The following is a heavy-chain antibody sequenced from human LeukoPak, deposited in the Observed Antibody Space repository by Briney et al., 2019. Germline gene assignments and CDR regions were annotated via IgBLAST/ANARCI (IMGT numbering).Heavy chain of an antibody. J-gene: IGHJ4*02. CDR3: AKGGYYDSSGYYSD. V-gene: IGHV3-23*01. D-gene: IGHD3-22*01. CDR2: ISGSGGST. CDR1: GFTFSSYA. Sequence: PGGSLRLSCAASGFTFSSYAMSWVRQAPGKGLEWVSAISGSGGSTYYADSVKGRFTISRDNSKTTLYLQMNSLRAEDTAVYYCAKGGYYDSSGYYSDWGQGTLVTVSS.